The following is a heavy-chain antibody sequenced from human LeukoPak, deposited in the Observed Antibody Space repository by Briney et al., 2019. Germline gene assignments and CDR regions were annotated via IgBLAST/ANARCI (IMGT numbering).Heavy chain of an antibody. V-gene: IGHV3-7*01. CDR1: GFTFSDYW. CDR3: ARDGTAAGLYFDL. Sequence: GGSLRLSCAVSGFTFSDYWMNWVRQAPGKGLEWVASINQNGGENSYVDSVKGRFTISRDNPKNSLYLQMSSLRAEDTAVYYCARDGTAAGLYFDLWGQGTLVTVSS. J-gene: IGHJ4*01. D-gene: IGHD6-13*01. CDR2: INQNGGEN.